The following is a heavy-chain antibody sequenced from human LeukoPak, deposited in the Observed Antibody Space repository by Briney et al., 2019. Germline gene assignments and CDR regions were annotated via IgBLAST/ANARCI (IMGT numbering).Heavy chain of an antibody. J-gene: IGHJ4*02. CDR2: IIPIFGTA. CDR1: GGTFSSYA. Sequence: ASVKVSCKASGGTFSSYAISWVRQAPGQGLEWMGGIIPIFGTANYAQKFQGRVTITGDESTSTAYMELSSLRSEDTAVYYCARERITMIVVVITNVGYFDYWGQGTLVTVSS. CDR3: ARERITMIVVVITNVGYFDY. D-gene: IGHD3-22*01. V-gene: IGHV1-69*13.